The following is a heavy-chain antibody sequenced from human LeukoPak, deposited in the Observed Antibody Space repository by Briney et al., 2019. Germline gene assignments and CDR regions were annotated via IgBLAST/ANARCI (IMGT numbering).Heavy chain of an antibody. D-gene: IGHD3-22*01. V-gene: IGHV3-23*01. CDR1: GFTFSSYA. J-gene: IGHJ4*02. Sequence: GGSLRLSCAASGFTFSSYAMSWVRQAPRKGLQWVSAISGSGGSTYYADSVKGRFTISRDNSKNTLYLQMNSLRAEDTAVYYCAKEGYYDSSGYYSADYWGQGTLVAVSS. CDR3: AKEGYYDSSGYYSADY. CDR2: ISGSGGST.